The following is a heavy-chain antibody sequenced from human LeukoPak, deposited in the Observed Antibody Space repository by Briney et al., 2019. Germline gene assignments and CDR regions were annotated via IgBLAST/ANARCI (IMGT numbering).Heavy chain of an antibody. CDR3: AKDTYTSSWYSLDY. D-gene: IGHD6-13*01. J-gene: IGHJ4*02. Sequence: TGGSLRLSCAASGFTFSSYAMSWVRQAPGKGLEWVSAISGSGTSTYYADSVKGRFTISRDNSKNTLYLQMNSLRAEDTAVYYCAKDTYTSSWYSLDYWGQGTLVTVSS. CDR2: ISGSGTST. CDR1: GFTFSSYA. V-gene: IGHV3-23*01.